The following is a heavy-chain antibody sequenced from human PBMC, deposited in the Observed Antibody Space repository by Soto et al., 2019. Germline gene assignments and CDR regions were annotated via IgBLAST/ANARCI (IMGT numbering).Heavy chain of an antibody. CDR3: ARDAAAGLTDY. V-gene: IGHV1-18*01. Sequence: QVQLVQSGAEVKKPGASVKVSCKASGYTFTSYGISWVRQAPGQGLEWMGWISAYNGTTNYAQKLKGRVTMTTDTSTSQANMELRSLRADDTAVYYCARDAAAGLTDYWGQGTLVTVSS. CDR1: GYTFTSYG. CDR2: ISAYNGTT. D-gene: IGHD6-13*01. J-gene: IGHJ4*02.